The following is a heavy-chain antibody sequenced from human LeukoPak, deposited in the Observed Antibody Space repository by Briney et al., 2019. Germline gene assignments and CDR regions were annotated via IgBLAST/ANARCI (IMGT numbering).Heavy chain of an antibody. CDR2: ITGSGDTT. D-gene: IGHD3-9*01. CDR3: AKWGDYDILTGYYVSDF. J-gene: IGHJ4*02. V-gene: IGHV3-23*01. CDR1: GFIFRNYA. Sequence: GGSLRLSCAASGFIFRNYAMSWVRQAPGKGLEWVSAITGSGDTTYYADSGKGRFTISRDNSKNTLYVEMNTLRAEDTVVYYCAKWGDYDILTGYYVSDFWGQGTLVTVSS.